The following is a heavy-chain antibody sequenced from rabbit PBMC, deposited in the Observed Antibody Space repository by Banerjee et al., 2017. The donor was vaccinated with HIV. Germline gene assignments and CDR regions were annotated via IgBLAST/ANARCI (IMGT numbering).Heavy chain of an antibody. CDR3: ARGLVAGVLDL. Sequence: QSLEESGGDLVKPGASLTLTCTASGFSFTNIYWPCWVRQAPGKGLEWIACIDAGSSGSTYYATWAKGRFTISKTSSTTVTLQMTSLTAADTATYFCARGLVAGVLDLWGQGTLVTVS. J-gene: IGHJ3*01. CDR1: GFSFTNIYW. V-gene: IGHV1S40*01. D-gene: IGHD3-3*01. CDR2: IDAGSSGST.